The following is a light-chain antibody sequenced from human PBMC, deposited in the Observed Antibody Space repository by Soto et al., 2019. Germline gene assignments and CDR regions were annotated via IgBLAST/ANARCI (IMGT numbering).Light chain of an antibody. CDR1: QAVNTR. V-gene: IGKV3-20*01. J-gene: IGKJ1*01. Sequence: SVLTHSPSTLSSFPGFRFTLPCRASQAVNTRLAWYQHRPGQAPRLIIYLASNRAAGVPARFSGSWYGTDFNLTISRLEPEDFAVYYCQQYGSSPWTFGQGTKVDIK. CDR3: QQYGSSPWT. CDR2: LAS.